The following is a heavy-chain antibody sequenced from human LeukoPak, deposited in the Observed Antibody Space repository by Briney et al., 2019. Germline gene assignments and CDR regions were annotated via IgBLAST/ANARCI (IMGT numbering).Heavy chain of an antibody. CDR2: TDYRSRWYN. CDR3: ARGDAPGGIYYYAMDV. J-gene: IGHJ6*02. V-gene: IGHV6-1*01. D-gene: IGHD1-14*01. CDR1: GDTPSRNTTA. Sequence: SQTLSLTSAISGDTPSRNTTASEWARQPPSRGIEWQGMTDYRSRWYNDYAISVKSRMKINPDTSKNQFSLQLNSVTPEDTAVYYCARGDAPGGIYYYAMDVWGQGTTVTVSS.